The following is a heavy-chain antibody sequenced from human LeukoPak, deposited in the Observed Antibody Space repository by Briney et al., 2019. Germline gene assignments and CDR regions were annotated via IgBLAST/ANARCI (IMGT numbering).Heavy chain of an antibody. CDR1: GFTFSSYA. D-gene: IGHD5-24*01. CDR3: AKCGDGYNWGFDY. V-gene: IGHV3-23*01. Sequence: GGSLRLSCAASGFTFSSYAMSWVRQAPGKGLEWVSAISGSGGSTYYADSVKGRFTISRDNSKNTLNLQMNSLRAEDTAVYYCAKCGDGYNWGFDYWGQGTLVTVSS. CDR2: ISGSGGST. J-gene: IGHJ4*02.